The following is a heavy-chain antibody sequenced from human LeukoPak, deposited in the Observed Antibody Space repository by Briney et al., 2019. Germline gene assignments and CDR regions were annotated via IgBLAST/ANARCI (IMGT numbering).Heavy chain of an antibody. J-gene: IGHJ4*02. CDR3: ARLPGIVATIERYFDY. Sequence: GESLQISCKGSGYSFSSYWIDWVRQMPGKGLEWMGIIYPGDSDTRYSPSFQGQVTISADKSISTAYLQWSSLKASDTAMYYCARLPGIVATIERYFDYWGQGTLVTVSS. CDR1: GYSFSSYW. V-gene: IGHV5-51*01. D-gene: IGHD5-12*01. CDR2: IYPGDSDT.